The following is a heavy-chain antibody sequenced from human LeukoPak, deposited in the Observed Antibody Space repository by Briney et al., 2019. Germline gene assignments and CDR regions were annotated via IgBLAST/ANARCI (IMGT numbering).Heavy chain of an antibody. CDR2: INPSGGST. Sequence: AAVKVSCKASGYTFTSYYMHWVRQAPGQGLEWVGIINPSGGSTSYAQKFQGRVTMTRDTSTSTVYMELSRLRSEDTAVYYCARARVNYDFWSGYSGGYAFDIWGQGTMVTVSS. CDR3: ARARVNYDFWSGYSGGYAFDI. J-gene: IGHJ3*02. V-gene: IGHV1-46*01. D-gene: IGHD3-3*01. CDR1: GYTFTSYY.